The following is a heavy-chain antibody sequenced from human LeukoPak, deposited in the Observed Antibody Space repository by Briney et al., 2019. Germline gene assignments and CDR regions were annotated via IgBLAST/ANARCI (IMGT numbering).Heavy chain of an antibody. CDR3: GRGGKVEQLVLAR. J-gene: IGHJ4*02. CDR1: GFTFSSYW. V-gene: IGHV3-74*01. D-gene: IGHD6-13*01. Sequence: GGSLRLSCAASGFTFSSYWMHWVRQAQGKGLVWVSRISSDGSSTTYADSVKGRFTISRDNAKNTLYLQMNSLRAEDTAVYYCGRGGKVEQLVLARWGQGSLVTVSS. CDR2: ISSDGSST.